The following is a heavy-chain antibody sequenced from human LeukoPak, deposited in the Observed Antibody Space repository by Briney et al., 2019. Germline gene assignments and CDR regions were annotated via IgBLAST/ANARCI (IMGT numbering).Heavy chain of an antibody. J-gene: IGHJ4*02. Sequence: PGGSLRLSCAASGFTFSNSAMNWVRQAPGKGLEWVSYISSSSSTIYYADSVKGRFTISRDNAKNSLYLQMNSLRAEDTAVYYCARDYFDYRGQGTLVTVSS. V-gene: IGHV3-48*01. CDR3: ARDYFDY. CDR2: ISSSSSTI. CDR1: GFTFSNSA.